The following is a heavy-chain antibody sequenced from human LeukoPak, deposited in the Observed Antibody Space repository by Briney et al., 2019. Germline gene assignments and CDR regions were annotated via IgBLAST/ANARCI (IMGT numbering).Heavy chain of an antibody. Sequence: PSETLSLTCAVSGGSISSYYWSWIRQPPGKGLEWIGYIYYSGSTNYNPSLKSRVTISVDTSKNQFSLKLSSVTAADTAVYYCARSAPSGWGINGFDPWGQGTLVTVSS. J-gene: IGHJ5*02. CDR2: IYYSGST. D-gene: IGHD6-19*01. V-gene: IGHV4-59*01. CDR1: GGSISSYY. CDR3: ARSAPSGWGINGFDP.